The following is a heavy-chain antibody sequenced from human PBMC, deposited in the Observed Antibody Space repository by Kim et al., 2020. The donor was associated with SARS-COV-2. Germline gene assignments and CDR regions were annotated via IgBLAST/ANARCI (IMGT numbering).Heavy chain of an antibody. Sequence: GGSLRLSSAASGFTFSSYSMNWVRQAPGKGLEWVSSISSSSSYIYYADSVKGRFTISRDNAKNSLYLQMNSLRAEDTAVYYCARVGKQQRGYYWGQGTLVTVSS. CDR1: GFTFSSYS. D-gene: IGHD6-13*01. CDR3: ARVGKQQRGYY. J-gene: IGHJ4*02. V-gene: IGHV3-21*01. CDR2: ISSSSSYI.